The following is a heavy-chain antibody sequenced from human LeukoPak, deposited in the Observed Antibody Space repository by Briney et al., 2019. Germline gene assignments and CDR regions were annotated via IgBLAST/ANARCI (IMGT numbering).Heavy chain of an antibody. CDR2: IKSGDGGTT. D-gene: IGHD2-2*01. J-gene: IGHJ4*02. V-gene: IGHV3-15*01. CDR1: GFTFSNAW. Sequence: GGSLRLSCAAPGFTFSNAWMTWVRQAPGKGLEWVGRIKSGDGGTTDYAAPVKGRFTISRDDSKNTLYLQMNSLKTEDTALYYCTTNADLDYWGQGSLVTVSS. CDR3: TTNADLDY.